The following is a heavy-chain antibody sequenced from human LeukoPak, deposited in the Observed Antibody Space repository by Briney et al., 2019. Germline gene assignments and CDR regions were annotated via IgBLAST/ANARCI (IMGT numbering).Heavy chain of an antibody. Sequence: GGSLRLSCAASGFTFSTYGMHWVRQTPGKGLEWVAFIRYDGSNKVYVDSVKGRFTISRDNSKNTPYLQMDSLRAEDTAVYYCAKSCSGGSCFPDSWGQGTLVTVSS. CDR2: IRYDGSNK. J-gene: IGHJ4*02. CDR1: GFTFSTYG. CDR3: AKSCSGGSCFPDS. D-gene: IGHD2-15*01. V-gene: IGHV3-30*02.